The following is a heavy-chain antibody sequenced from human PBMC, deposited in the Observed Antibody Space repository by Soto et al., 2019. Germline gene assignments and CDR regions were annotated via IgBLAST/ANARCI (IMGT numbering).Heavy chain of an antibody. Sequence: ASVKVSCKASGYTFTSYAMHWVRQAPGQRLEWMGWINAGNGKTKYSQKFQDRVTITADTSTGTAYMELSSLRSEDTALYYCTIGSWSGEVFDIWGQGTMVTVSS. V-gene: IGHV1-3*01. CDR2: INAGNGKT. J-gene: IGHJ3*02. CDR1: GYTFTSYA. CDR3: TIGSWSGEVFDI. D-gene: IGHD2-21*01.